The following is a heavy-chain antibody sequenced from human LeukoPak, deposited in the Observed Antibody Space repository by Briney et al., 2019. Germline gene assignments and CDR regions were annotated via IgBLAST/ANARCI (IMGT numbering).Heavy chain of an antibody. Sequence: PGGSLRLSCAASGFTFSSYAMHWVRQAPGKGLEWVTIISYDGSKKYYADYVKGRFTISRDNAKNSLYLQMNSLRAEDTAVYYCARAPSGGVPAPSDYWGQGTLVTVSS. CDR1: GFTFSSYA. D-gene: IGHD2-2*01. CDR2: ISYDGSKK. CDR3: ARAPSGGVPAPSDY. V-gene: IGHV3-30*04. J-gene: IGHJ4*02.